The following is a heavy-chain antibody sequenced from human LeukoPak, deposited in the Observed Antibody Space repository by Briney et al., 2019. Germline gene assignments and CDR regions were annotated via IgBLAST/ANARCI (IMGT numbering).Heavy chain of an antibody. Sequence: ASVKVSRKASGYMFTSYGVTWVRQAPGQGLEWLGWINTYNGNTNYAQNLQGRVTMTTDTSTTTAYMELRSLTSDDTAVYYCARYLRGTSTDRFDYLGHGTLVTASS. CDR2: INTYNGNT. D-gene: IGHD3/OR15-3a*01. J-gene: IGHJ4*01. V-gene: IGHV1-18*01. CDR1: GYMFTSYG. CDR3: ARYLRGTSTDRFDY.